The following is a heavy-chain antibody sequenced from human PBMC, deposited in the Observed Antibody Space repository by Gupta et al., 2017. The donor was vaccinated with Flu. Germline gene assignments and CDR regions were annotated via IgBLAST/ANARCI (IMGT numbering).Heavy chain of an antibody. Sequence: EVQLVESEGGLVKPGGSLRLSCAASGFTFSSYSMNWVRQAPGKGLEWVSSISSSSSYIYYADSVKGRFTISRDNAKNSLYLQMNSLRAEDTAVYYCARDSEIWSGYSDKSFPIGFDYWGQGTLVTVSS. J-gene: IGHJ4*02. D-gene: IGHD3-3*01. CDR2: ISSSSSYI. CDR3: ARDSEIWSGYSDKSFPIGFDY. V-gene: IGHV3-21*01. CDR1: GFTFSSYS.